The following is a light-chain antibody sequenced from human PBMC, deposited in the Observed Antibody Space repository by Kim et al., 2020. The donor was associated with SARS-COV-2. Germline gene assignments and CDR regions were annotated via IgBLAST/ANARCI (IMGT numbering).Light chain of an antibody. CDR2: AAS. V-gene: IGKV1-5*03. CDR1: QSISSW. Sequence: DVRMTQSPPTLSASVGDTVTITCRASQSISSWLAWYQQKPGKAPKVLIHAASSLQSGVPSRFSGSGSGRDFTLTISSLQPDDFATYYCQQYNGYSRTFGQGTKVDIK. J-gene: IGKJ1*01. CDR3: QQYNGYSRT.